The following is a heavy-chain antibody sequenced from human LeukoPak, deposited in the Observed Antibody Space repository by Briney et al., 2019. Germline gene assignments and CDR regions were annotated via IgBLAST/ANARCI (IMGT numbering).Heavy chain of an antibody. V-gene: IGHV1-69*04. J-gene: IGHJ6*03. CDR3: ARYQDGLHHWNYYYMDV. CDR2: IIPILGIA. Sequence: GSSVKVSCKASGGTFSSYAISWVRQAPGQGLEWMGRIIPILGIANYAQKFQGRVTITADKSTSTAYMELSSLRSEDTAVYYCARYQDGLHHWNYYYMDVWGKGTTVTVSS. D-gene: IGHD4-11*01. CDR1: GGTFSSYA.